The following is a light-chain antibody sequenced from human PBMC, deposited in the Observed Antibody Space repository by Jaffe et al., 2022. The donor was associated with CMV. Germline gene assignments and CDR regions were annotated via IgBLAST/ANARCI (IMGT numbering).Light chain of an antibody. Sequence: EIVLTQSPGTLSLSPGERATLSCRASQSVSSSQLGWYQQKPGQAPRLLIYGASIRATGIPDRFSGSGSGTDFTLTISRLEPEDFAVYYCQQYGSSPWTFGQGTKVEIK. V-gene: IGKV3-20*01. J-gene: IGKJ1*01. CDR2: GAS. CDR1: QSVSSSQ. CDR3: QQYGSSPWT.